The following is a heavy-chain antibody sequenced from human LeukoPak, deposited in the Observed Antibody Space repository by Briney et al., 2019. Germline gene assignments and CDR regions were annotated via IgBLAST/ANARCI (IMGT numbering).Heavy chain of an antibody. J-gene: IGHJ4*02. V-gene: IGHV3-21*01. CDR2: ISGSTNYI. CDR3: ARTYYYCSGSNDY. D-gene: IGHD3-10*01. CDR1: GFAFSSYT. Sequence: GGSLRLSWAASGFAFSSYTMSWVRQAPGKGLEWVSSISGSTNYIYFADSVKGRFTISRDNAKTSLYLQMNSLRSEDTAVYYCARTYYYCSGSNDYWGQGTLVTVSS.